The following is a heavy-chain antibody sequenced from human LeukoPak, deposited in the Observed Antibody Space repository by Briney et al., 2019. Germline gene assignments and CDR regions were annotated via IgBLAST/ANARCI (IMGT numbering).Heavy chain of an antibody. Sequence: GGSLRLSCVASGFNFNTYTINWVRQAPGKGLEWVAAISGSGDRTYYADSVKGRFTISRDNSKTTLYLQMNSLRAEDTAVYYCAKDLNGDYVAAFDSWGQGTMVTASS. CDR3: AKDLNGDYVAAFDS. J-gene: IGHJ3*02. V-gene: IGHV3-23*01. CDR2: ISGSGDRT. D-gene: IGHD4-17*01. CDR1: GFNFNTYT.